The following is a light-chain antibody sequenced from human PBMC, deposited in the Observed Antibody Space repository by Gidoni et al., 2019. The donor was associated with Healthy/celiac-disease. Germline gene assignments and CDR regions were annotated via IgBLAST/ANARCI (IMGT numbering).Light chain of an antibody. V-gene: IGKV1-39*01. J-gene: IGKJ4*01. CDR2: AAS. CDR1: QSISSY. CDR3: QQSYSTPPLT. Sequence: DIQMTQSPSSLSASVGDRVTITCRASQSISSYLNWYQQKPGKAPKLLIYAASSLQSGVPSRFSGSVSGTDFTLTIRSLQPEDFATYYCQQSYSTPPLTFGGGTQLEIK.